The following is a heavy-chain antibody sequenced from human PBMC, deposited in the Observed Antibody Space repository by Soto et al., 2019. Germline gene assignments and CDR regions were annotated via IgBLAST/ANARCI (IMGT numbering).Heavy chain of an antibody. V-gene: IGHV1-69*01. CDR3: ARSQGGSSSLDIYYYYYYGMDV. J-gene: IGHJ6*02. CDR2: IIPIFGTA. Sequence: QVQLVQSGAEVKKPGSSVKVSCKAPGGTFSSYAISWVRQAPGQGLEWMGGIIPIFGTANYAQKLQGRVTITADESTSTCYMELSSLRAEDTAVYYCARSQGGSSSLDIYYYYYYGMDVWGQGTTVTVSS. D-gene: IGHD2-15*01. CDR1: GGTFSSYA.